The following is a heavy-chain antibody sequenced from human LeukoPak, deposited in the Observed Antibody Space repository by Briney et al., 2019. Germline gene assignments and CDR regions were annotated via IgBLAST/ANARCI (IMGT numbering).Heavy chain of an antibody. J-gene: IGHJ4*02. D-gene: IGHD4-17*01. CDR3: ASDSTVTTLDY. Sequence: GGSLRLSCEASGFTFSNHWMSWVRQDPGKGLEWVANINQDGSEKYYVDSVKGRFTISRDNAKNSLYLQMNSLRAEDTAVYYCASDSTVTTLDYWGQGTLVTVSS. CDR2: INQDGSEK. CDR1: GFTFSNHW. V-gene: IGHV3-7*01.